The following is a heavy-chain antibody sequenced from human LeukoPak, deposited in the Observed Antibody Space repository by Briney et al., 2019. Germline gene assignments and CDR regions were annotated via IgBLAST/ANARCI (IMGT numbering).Heavy chain of an antibody. J-gene: IGHJ4*02. D-gene: IGHD6-19*01. V-gene: IGHV4-59*12. CDR3: ARAVSGRFAY. CDR1: GGSMSPYH. Sequence: SETLSLTCTVSGGSMSPYHWGWIRQPPGKGLEWTGYIYYSGSTNYNPSLKSRVTISVDTSKNQFSLKLSSVTAADTAIYYCARAVSGRFAYWGQGTLVTVSS. CDR2: IYYSGST.